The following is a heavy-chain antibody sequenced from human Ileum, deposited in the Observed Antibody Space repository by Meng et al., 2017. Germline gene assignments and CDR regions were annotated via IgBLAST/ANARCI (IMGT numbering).Heavy chain of an antibody. D-gene: IGHD6-19*01. CDR2: IDWDDAK. CDR3: ARRDTSGLIDAFDI. CDR1: GYSLSTSGVC. V-gene: IGHV2-70*19. Sequence: GPTLVKPTQTLTLTCTLSGYSLSTSGVCVAWVRQPPGKALEWLALIDWDDAKHYSTSLKTRLTISKDTSKNQVVLTMTHMDPVDTATYYCARRDTSGLIDAFDIWGQGTLVTVSS. J-gene: IGHJ3*02.